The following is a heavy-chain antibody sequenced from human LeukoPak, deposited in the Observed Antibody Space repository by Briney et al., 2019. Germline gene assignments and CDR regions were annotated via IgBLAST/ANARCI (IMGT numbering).Heavy chain of an antibody. CDR3: ARDGITFGGVYDY. D-gene: IGHD3-16*01. CDR2: IKQDGSEK. CDR1: GFTFSSYW. Sequence: GGSLRLSCAASGFTFSSYWMSWVRQAPGKGLEWVANIKQDGSEKYYVDSVKGRFTISRDNVKNSLYLQMNSLRAEDTAVYYCARDGITFGGVYDYWGQGTLVTVSS. V-gene: IGHV3-7*01. J-gene: IGHJ4*02.